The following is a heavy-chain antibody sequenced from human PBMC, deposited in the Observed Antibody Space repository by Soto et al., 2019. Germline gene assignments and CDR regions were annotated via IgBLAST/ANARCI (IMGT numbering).Heavy chain of an antibody. CDR3: ARDLDGSGAYYTDF. CDR2: ISAYKTNI. D-gene: IGHD3-10*01. Sequence: ASVKVSCKTSGYTFPNYGITWVRQAPGQGLEWMGWISAYKTNIKYAQKFQGRVTLTTDTSTSTAYMELRSLRSDDTAIYYCARDLDGSGAYYTDFWGQGTLVTVSS. J-gene: IGHJ4*02. V-gene: IGHV1-18*01. CDR1: GYTFPNYG.